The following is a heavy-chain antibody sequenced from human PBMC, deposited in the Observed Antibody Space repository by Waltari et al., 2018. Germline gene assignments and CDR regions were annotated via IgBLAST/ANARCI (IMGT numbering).Heavy chain of an antibody. J-gene: IGHJ5*02. CDR3: ARGLNRYGNWFDP. CDR2: ISYDGSNK. D-gene: IGHD3-9*01. CDR1: GFTFSSYA. V-gene: IGHV3-30*01. Sequence: LVESGGGVVQPGRSLRLSCAASGFTFSSYAMHWVRQAPGKGLEWVAVISYDGSNKYYADSVKGRFTISRDNSKNTLYLQMNSLRAEDTAVYYCARGLNRYGNWFDPWGQGTLVTVSS.